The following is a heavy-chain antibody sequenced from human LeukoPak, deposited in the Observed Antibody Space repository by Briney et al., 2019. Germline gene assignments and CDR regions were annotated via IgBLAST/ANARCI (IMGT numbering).Heavy chain of an antibody. D-gene: IGHD5-24*01. Sequence: SETLSLTCTVSGGSISSYYWSWIRHPPGKGLEGFGYIYYSGSTNYNPSLKSRVTISADPSKNQFSLKLSSVTVVDTAVYYCARTPRNGYNYYFDYWGQGTLVTVSS. J-gene: IGHJ4*02. CDR1: GGSISSYY. V-gene: IGHV4-59*01. CDR3: ARTPRNGYNYYFDY. CDR2: IYYSGST.